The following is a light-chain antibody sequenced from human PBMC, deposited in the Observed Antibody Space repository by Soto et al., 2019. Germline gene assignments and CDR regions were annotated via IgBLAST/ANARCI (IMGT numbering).Light chain of an antibody. CDR1: SSDIXXXXH. V-gene: IGLV2-14*01. CDR3: SSYTTSDTWV. Sequence: QSALTQPXXVSGSPGQSXXXSCTGTSSDIXXXXHVSWYQQYXGKAPTLMIYEVTNRPSGVSSRFSGSKSGNTASLTISGLQAEDEGDYYCSSYTTSDTWVFGGGTKLTVL. J-gene: IGLJ3*02. CDR2: EVT.